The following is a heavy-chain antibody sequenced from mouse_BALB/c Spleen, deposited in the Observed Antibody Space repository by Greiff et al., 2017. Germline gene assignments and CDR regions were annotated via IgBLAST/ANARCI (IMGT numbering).Heavy chain of an antibody. D-gene: IGHD1-1*01. J-gene: IGHJ3*01. Sequence: DLVKPGASVKLSCKASGYTFTSYWINWIKQRPGQGLEWIGRIAPGSGSTYYNEMFKGKATLTVDTSSSTAYIQLSSLSSEDSAVYFCAKGGGSSPWFAYWGQGTLVTVAA. CDR2: IAPGSGST. V-gene: IGHV1S41*01. CDR3: AKGGGSSPWFAY. CDR1: GYTFTSYW.